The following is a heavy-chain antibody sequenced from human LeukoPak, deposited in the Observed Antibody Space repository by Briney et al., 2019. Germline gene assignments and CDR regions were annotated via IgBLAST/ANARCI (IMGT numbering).Heavy chain of an antibody. Sequence: PGGSLRLTCAASGFTFGSYGMHWVRQAPGKGLEWVSFIRYDGTNKYYADSVKGRFTISRDNSKNTLYLQMYSLRAEDTAVYYCAKISGYYPSDYWGQGTLVTVSS. CDR3: AKISGYYPSDY. CDR1: GFTFGSYG. J-gene: IGHJ4*02. V-gene: IGHV3-30*02. CDR2: IRYDGTNK. D-gene: IGHD3-22*01.